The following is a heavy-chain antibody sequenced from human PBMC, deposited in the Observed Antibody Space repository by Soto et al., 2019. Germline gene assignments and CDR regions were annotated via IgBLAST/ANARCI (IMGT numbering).Heavy chain of an antibody. V-gene: IGHV4-59*01. D-gene: IGHD2-8*01. Sequence: SETLSLTCTVSGTSISSYYWSWIRQPPGKGLEWIANIHYSGTTNYNPSLASRVTLSVDTSKNQFSLKMTSVTAADRAMYFCARSNSYALDHWGRGTLVTVSS. CDR3: ARSNSYALDH. CDR2: IHYSGTT. J-gene: IGHJ4*02. CDR1: GTSISSYY.